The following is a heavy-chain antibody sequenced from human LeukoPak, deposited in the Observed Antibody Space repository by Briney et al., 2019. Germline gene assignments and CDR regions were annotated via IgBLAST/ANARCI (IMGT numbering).Heavy chain of an antibody. Sequence: PGGSLRLSCAASGFTFSSYSMNWVRQAPGKGLEWVSYISSSSSTIYYTDSVKGRFTISRDNAKNSLYLQMNSLRAEDTAVYYCASMITFGGVFVPGGGLDYWGQGTLVTVSS. D-gene: IGHD3-16*02. CDR2: ISSSSSTI. CDR3: ASMITFGGVFVPGGGLDY. V-gene: IGHV3-48*04. J-gene: IGHJ4*02. CDR1: GFTFSSYS.